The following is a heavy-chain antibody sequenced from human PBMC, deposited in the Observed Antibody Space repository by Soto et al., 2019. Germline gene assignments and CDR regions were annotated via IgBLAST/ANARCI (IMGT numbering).Heavy chain of an antibody. Sequence: SETLSLTCTVSGGSISSSSFHWGWIRQPPGKGLEWIGSIYYSGSTYYSPSLKSRVTISVDTSKNQFSLKLSSVTAADTAVFYCARRERAAGTDWCLAPWGKEPLFTVS. J-gene: IGHJ5*02. CDR3: ARRERAAGTDWCLAP. CDR1: GGSISSSSFH. D-gene: IGHD1-7*01. CDR2: IYYSGST. V-gene: IGHV4-39*01.